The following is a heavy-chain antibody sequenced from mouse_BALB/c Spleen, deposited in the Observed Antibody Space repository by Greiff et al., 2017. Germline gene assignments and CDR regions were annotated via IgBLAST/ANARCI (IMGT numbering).Heavy chain of an antibody. D-gene: IGHD1-2*01. CDR3: ARGGLRRRFDY. Sequence: EVKLVESGGGLVQPGGSRKLSCAASGFTFSSFGMHWVRQAPEKGLEWVAYISSGSSTIYYADTVKGRSTISRDNPKNTLFLQMTSLRSEDTAMYYCARGGLRRRFDYWGQGTTLTVSS. CDR2: ISSGSSTI. J-gene: IGHJ2*01. V-gene: IGHV5-17*02. CDR1: GFTFSSFG.